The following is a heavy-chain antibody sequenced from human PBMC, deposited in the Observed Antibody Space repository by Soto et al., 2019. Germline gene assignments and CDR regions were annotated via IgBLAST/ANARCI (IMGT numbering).Heavy chain of an antibody. V-gene: IGHV3-23*01. CDR1: GFSLSSCV. Sequence: EVQLLESGGGLVQPGGSLRLSCAASGFSLSSCVMTWDRQAPGKGLEWVSGIDTGGGGTYYADSVKGRFTISRDNSKNTLYLQMNSLRAEDTAVYYCAKGPEQLVHGVFDCWGQGTLVTVFS. CDR3: AKGPEQLVHGVFDC. J-gene: IGHJ4*02. CDR2: IDTGGGGT. D-gene: IGHD6-6*01.